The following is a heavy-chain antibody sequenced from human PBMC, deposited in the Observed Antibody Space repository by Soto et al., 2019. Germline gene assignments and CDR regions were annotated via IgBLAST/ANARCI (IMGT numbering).Heavy chain of an antibody. V-gene: IGHV4-59*01. CDR1: GGSISSYY. J-gene: IGHJ4*02. CDR3: ASAIPYCSGGSCYAY. D-gene: IGHD2-15*01. CDR2: IYYSGST. Sequence: QVQLQESGPGLVKPSETLSLTCTVSGGSISSYYWSWIRQPPGKGLEWIGYIYYSGSTNYNPSLKSRVTISVDTSKNQFSLKLSSVTAADTAVYYCASAIPYCSGGSCYAYWGQGTLVTVS.